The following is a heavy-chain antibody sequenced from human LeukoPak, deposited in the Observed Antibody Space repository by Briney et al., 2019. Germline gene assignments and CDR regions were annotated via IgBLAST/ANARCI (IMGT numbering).Heavy chain of an antibody. CDR2: FDPEDGQP. J-gene: IGHJ4*02. V-gene: IGHV1-24*01. CDR3: ATYRAVEGGTSFLFDY. Sequence: ASVKVSCKVPGYTLNELSMHWVRQAPGKGLEWLGSFDPEDGQPIYARKFQGRVTMTEDTSTDTAYMDLDSLRFEDTAVYYCATYRAVEGGTSFLFDYWGQGTLVTVSS. D-gene: IGHD4-23*01. CDR1: GYTLNELS.